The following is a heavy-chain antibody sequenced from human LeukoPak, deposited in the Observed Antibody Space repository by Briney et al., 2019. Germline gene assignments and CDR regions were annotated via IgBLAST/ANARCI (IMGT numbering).Heavy chain of an antibody. V-gene: IGHV4-39*07. D-gene: IGHD4-17*01. Sequence: SETLSLTCTVSGGSISSSSYYWGWIRQPPGKGLEWIGSIYYSGRTYYNPSLKSRVTMSVDTSKNQFSLRLSSVNAADTAVYYCARAPGTTFDYWGHGNMVTVSS. CDR3: ARAPGTTFDY. J-gene: IGHJ4*01. CDR2: IYYSGRT. CDR1: GGSISSSSYY.